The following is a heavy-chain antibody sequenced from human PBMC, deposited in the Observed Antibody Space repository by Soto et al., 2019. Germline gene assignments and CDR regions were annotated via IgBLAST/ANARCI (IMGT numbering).Heavy chain of an antibody. CDR3: AREGGIAAAATPRLYWLDL. Sequence: SVKVSCKASGGTFNSYAISWVRQAPGQGLEWMGGIIPIFGTANYAQKFQGRVTITADKSTSTAYMELSSLRSEDTAGYYFAREGGIAAAATPRLYWLDLWGQGTLVPV. D-gene: IGHD6-13*01. CDR1: GGTFNSYA. CDR2: IIPIFGTA. J-gene: IGHJ5*02. V-gene: IGHV1-69*06.